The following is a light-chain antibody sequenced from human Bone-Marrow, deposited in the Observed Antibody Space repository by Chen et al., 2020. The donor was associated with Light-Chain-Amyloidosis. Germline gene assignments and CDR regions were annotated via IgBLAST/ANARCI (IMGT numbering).Light chain of an antibody. CDR1: SGDVGTYNY. CDR3: SSFTSSSSYV. J-gene: IGLJ1*01. CDR2: AVG. Sequence: QSALTQPASVSGSPGQSITISCTGTSGDVGTYNYLSWYQQHPGKAPKVMIYAVGNRPSGVSNRFSGSKSGNTASLTSSGLQAEDEADYYCSSFTSSSSYVFGPGTKVTVL. V-gene: IGLV2-14*03.